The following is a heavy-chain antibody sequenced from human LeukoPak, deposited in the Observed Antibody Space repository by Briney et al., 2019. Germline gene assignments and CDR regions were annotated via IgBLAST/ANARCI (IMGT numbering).Heavy chain of an antibody. D-gene: IGHD3-22*01. CDR1: GFTFSSYG. CDR3: ASHDYYESSLGYYFGY. J-gene: IGHJ4*02. CDR2: ISGSGAGT. Sequence: GGTLRLSCVASGFTFSSYGMSWVRQAPGKGLEWVSGISGSGAGTYYTDSVKGRFTISRDNSKNTVYLQMNSLRAEDTVVYYCASHDYYESSLGYYFGYWGQGTLATVSS. V-gene: IGHV3-23*01.